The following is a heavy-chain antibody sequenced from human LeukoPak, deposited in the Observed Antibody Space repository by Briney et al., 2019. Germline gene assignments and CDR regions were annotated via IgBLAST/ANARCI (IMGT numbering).Heavy chain of an antibody. CDR1: GFTFSRYG. V-gene: IGHV3-30*18. CDR2: ISYDGSNK. J-gene: IGHJ4*02. Sequence: GRSLRLSCAASGFTFSRYGMHWVRRAPGKGLEWVAVISYDGSNKYYADSVKGRFTISRDNSKNTLYLQMDSLRAEDTAVYHCVKQRGIHLDFDYWGQGTLVTVSS. CDR3: VKQRGIHLDFDY. D-gene: IGHD1-26*01.